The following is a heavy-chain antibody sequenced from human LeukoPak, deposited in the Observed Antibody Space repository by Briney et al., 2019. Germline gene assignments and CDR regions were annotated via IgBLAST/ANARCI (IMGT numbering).Heavy chain of an antibody. Sequence: GGSLRLSCAAPGFTFSSYGMHWVRQAPGKGLEWVAVIWYDGSNKYYADSVKGRFTISRDNSKNTLYLQMNSLRAEDTAVYYCARESTVVIAFDIWGQGTMVTVSS. CDR3: ARESTVVIAFDI. CDR2: IWYDGSNK. J-gene: IGHJ3*02. CDR1: GFTFSSYG. V-gene: IGHV3-33*01. D-gene: IGHD4-23*01.